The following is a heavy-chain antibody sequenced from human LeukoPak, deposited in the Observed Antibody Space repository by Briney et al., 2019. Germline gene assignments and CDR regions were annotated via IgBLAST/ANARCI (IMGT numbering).Heavy chain of an antibody. J-gene: IGHJ6*02. CDR2: IYTSGST. CDR1: GGSISSYY. Sequence: SETLSLTCTVSGGSISSYYWSWIRQPAGKGLEWIGRIYTSGSTNYNPSLKSRVTMSVDTSKNQFSLKLSSVTAADTAVYYCARGAEIGYDSSGSYGIDVWGQGTTVTVSS. V-gene: IGHV4-4*07. D-gene: IGHD3-22*01. CDR3: ARGAEIGYDSSGSYGIDV.